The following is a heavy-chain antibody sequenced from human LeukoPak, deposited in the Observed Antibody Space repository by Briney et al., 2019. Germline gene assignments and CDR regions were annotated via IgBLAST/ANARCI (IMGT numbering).Heavy chain of an antibody. CDR3: AKDSPVASY. CDR2: VDISGAST. J-gene: IGHJ4*02. D-gene: IGHD5-12*01. Sequence: GGSLRLSCAASGFTFSSYGMSWVRQAPGKGLEWVSSVDISGASTYYADSVKGRFTISRDNSKNTLYLQMNSLRDEDTALYYCAKDSPVASYWGQGTLVTVSS. CDR1: GFTFSSYG. V-gene: IGHV3-23*01.